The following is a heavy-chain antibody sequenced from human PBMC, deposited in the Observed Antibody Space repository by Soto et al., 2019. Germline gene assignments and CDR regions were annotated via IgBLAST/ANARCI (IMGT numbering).Heavy chain of an antibody. Sequence: GGSVRLSCAASGFTFSSYSMNWVRQAPGKGLEWVSSISSSSSYIYYADSVKGRFTISRDNAKNSLYLQMNSLRAEDTAVYYCARPYYDFWSGSSAFDIWGQGTMVTVSS. D-gene: IGHD3-3*01. CDR3: ARPYYDFWSGSSAFDI. J-gene: IGHJ3*02. CDR2: ISSSSSYI. V-gene: IGHV3-21*01. CDR1: GFTFSSYS.